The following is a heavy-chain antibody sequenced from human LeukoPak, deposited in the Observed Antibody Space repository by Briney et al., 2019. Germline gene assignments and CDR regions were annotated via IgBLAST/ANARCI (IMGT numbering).Heavy chain of an antibody. CDR2: IYTSGST. V-gene: IGHV4-61*02. CDR1: GGSISSGSYY. CDR3: ARASAAAFDY. D-gene: IGHD6-13*01. Sequence: SETLSLTCTVSGGSISSGSYYWSWIRQPAGKGLEWIGRIYTSGSTNYNPSLKSRVTISVDTSKNQFSLKLSSVTAADTAVYYCARASAAAFDYWGQGTLVTVSS. J-gene: IGHJ4*02.